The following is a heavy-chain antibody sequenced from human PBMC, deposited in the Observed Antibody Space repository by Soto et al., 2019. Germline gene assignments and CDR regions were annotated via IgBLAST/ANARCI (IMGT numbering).Heavy chain of an antibody. CDR2: IIPIFGTA. D-gene: IGHD3-22*01. J-gene: IGHJ6*02. V-gene: IGHV1-69*13. Sequence: GASVKVSCKASGGTFSSYAISWVRQAPGQGLEWMGGIIPIFGTANYAQKFRGRVTITADESTSTAYMELSSLRSEDTAVYYCARAPPEYDSSGYYAPGVYYYYGMDVWGQGTTVTVSS. CDR3: ARAPPEYDSSGYYAPGVYYYYGMDV. CDR1: GGTFSSYA.